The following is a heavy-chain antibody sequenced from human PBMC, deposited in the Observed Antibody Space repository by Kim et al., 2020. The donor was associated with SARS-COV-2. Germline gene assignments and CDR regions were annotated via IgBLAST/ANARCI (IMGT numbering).Heavy chain of an antibody. V-gene: IGHV3-21*01. Sequence: GGSLRLSCAASGFTFSSYSMNWVRQAPGKGLEWVSSISSSSSYIYYADSVKGRFTISRDNAKNSLYLQMNSLRAEDTAVYYCARESGSGWPFGYWGQGTLVTVSS. CDR3: ARESGSGWPFGY. CDR1: GFTFSSYS. CDR2: ISSSSSYI. D-gene: IGHD6-19*01. J-gene: IGHJ4*02.